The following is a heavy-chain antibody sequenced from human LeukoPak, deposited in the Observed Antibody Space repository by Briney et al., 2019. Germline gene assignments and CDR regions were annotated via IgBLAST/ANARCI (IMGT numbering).Heavy chain of an antibody. Sequence: ASVKVSCKASGYTFTGYYIHWVRQAPGQGLEWMGWINPNSGGTNYAQKFQGRVTMTRDTSISTAYMELSRLRSDDTAAYYCARYSTVTVYYFDYWGQGTLVTVSS. D-gene: IGHD4-17*01. CDR3: ARYSTVTVYYFDY. CDR2: INPNSGGT. J-gene: IGHJ4*02. CDR1: GYTFTGYY. V-gene: IGHV1-2*02.